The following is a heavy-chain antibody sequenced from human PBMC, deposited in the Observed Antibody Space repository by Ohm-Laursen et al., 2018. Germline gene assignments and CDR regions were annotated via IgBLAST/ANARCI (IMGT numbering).Heavy chain of an antibody. D-gene: IGHD4-23*01. CDR2: IGTAGDT. Sequence: SLRLSCTASGFTLSTHDMHWVRQATGKGLEWLSAIGTAGDTYYSSSVKGRFTISREDAKNSLYLQMNSLRDGDTAVYYCARGGNSASFDYWGQGTLVTVSS. V-gene: IGHV3-13*01. J-gene: IGHJ4*02. CDR3: ARGGNSASFDY. CDR1: GFTLSTHD.